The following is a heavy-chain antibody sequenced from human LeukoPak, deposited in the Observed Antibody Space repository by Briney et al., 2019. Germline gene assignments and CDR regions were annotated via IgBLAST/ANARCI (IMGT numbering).Heavy chain of an antibody. V-gene: IGHV1-18*01. Sequence: GASVKVSCKASGYTFTSDGISWVRQAPGRGLEWMGWIRTNDGATNYASKLQGRVTVTTDTSTSTAYMELRSLRSDDTALYYCVRDVQLGNFDYWGQGTVVTVSS. CDR1: GYTFTSDG. D-gene: IGHD6-13*01. CDR2: IRTNDGAT. J-gene: IGHJ4*02. CDR3: VRDVQLGNFDY.